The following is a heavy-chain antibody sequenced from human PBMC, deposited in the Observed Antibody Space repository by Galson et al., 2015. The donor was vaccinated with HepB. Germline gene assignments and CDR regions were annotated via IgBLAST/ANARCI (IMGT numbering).Heavy chain of an antibody. J-gene: IGHJ6*02. Sequence: SLRLSCAASGFTVSSNYMSWVRQAPGKGLEWVSVIYSGGSTYYADSVKGRFTISRDNSKNTLYLQMNSLRAEDTAVYYCASNRWAHRIPKDYGDYEGHPSFYGMDVWGQGTTVTVSS. CDR2: IYSGGST. D-gene: IGHD4-17*01. CDR1: GFTVSSNY. CDR3: ASNRWAHRIPKDYGDYEGHPSFYGMDV. V-gene: IGHV3-66*01.